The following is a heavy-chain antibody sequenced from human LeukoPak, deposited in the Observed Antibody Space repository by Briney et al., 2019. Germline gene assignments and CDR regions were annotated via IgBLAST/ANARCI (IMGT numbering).Heavy chain of an antibody. CDR1: GFTFSNYA. Sequence: GGSLRLSCAASGFTFSNYAMSWVRQAPGKGLEWVSAISDSGGRTYDLDSVRGRFTISRDNSKNTLYLQVNSLRAEDTAVYYCAKHFGSGTYYNFLDFWDQGTLVTVSS. J-gene: IGHJ4*02. CDR3: AKHFGSGTYYNFLDF. V-gene: IGHV3-23*01. D-gene: IGHD3-10*01. CDR2: ISDSGGRT.